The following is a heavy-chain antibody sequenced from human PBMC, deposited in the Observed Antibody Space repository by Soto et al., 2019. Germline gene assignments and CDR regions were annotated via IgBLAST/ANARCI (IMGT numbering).Heavy chain of an antibody. CDR3: AREILSSSWDYYYYYGMDV. CDR2: VSYTGST. J-gene: IGHJ6*02. D-gene: IGHD6-13*01. V-gene: IGHV4-30-4*01. CDR1: GGSISSRDFY. Sequence: SETLSLTCTVSGGSISSRDFYWSWVRQPPGKGLEWLGYVSYTGSTYYNPSLRGRLNISIDTSKRQFSLRLSSVIAADTAVYYCAREILSSSWDYYYYYGMDVWGQGTTVTVSS.